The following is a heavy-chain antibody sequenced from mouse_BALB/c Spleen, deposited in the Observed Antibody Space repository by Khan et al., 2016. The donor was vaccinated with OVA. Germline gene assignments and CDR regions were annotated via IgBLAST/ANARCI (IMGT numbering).Heavy chain of an antibody. CDR1: GFTFSSYS. J-gene: IGHJ3*01. V-gene: IGHV5-6*01. D-gene: IGHD4-1*01. CDR2: ISSGGDYT. Sequence: DVQLVESGGDLVKPGGSLKFSCAASGFTFSSYSMSWVRQTPDKRLEWVATISSGGDYTYYSDNVKGRFTISRDNAKNTLYLQMSSLKSEDTAMYYRARHLTGSFAYWGQGTLVTGSA. CDR3: ARHLTGSFAY.